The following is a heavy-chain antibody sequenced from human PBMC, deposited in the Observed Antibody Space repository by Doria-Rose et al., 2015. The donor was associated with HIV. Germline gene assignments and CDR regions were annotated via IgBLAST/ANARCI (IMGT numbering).Heavy chain of an antibody. J-gene: IGHJ4*02. D-gene: IGHD3-3*01. CDR2: INGDGGST. Sequence: VQLVQSGGGLVQPGGSLRLSCGASGFTFSNYWMHWVRQVPGKGLVWVSRINGDGGSTSYADSVKGRFTISRDNAKNTLYLQMNSLRPEDTALYYCATGNLWSGYYFDFWGQGTVVTVSS. CDR3: ATGNLWSGYYFDF. CDR1: GFTFSNYW. V-gene: IGHV3-74*02.